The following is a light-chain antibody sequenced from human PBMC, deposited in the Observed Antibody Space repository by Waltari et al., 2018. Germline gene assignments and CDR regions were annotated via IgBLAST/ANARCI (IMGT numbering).Light chain of an antibody. CDR2: DVM. CDR3: SSYTTSDVVV. J-gene: IGLJ2*01. V-gene: IGLV2-14*03. CDR1: NSGVGTANY. Sequence: QSAMTQPVYVSGSPGHSVTISCTESNSGVGTANYVSCYQQYPGEAPKLVIHDVMSLPSGTSYRFSGSKSGNTASLTISGLHAEDEADYYCSSYTTSDVVVFGGGTKVTVL.